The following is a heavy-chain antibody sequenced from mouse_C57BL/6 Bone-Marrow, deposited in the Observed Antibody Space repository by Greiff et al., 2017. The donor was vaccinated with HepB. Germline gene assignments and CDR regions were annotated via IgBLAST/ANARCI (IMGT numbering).Heavy chain of an antibody. Sequence: EVQVVESEGGLVQPGSSMKLSCTASGFTFSDYYMAWVRQVPEKGLEWVANINYDGSSTYYLDSLKSRFIISRDNAKNILYLQMSSLKSEDTATYYCARWMSATVVDWYFDVWGTGTTVTVSS. CDR1: GFTFSDYY. D-gene: IGHD1-1*01. CDR3: ARWMSATVVDWYFDV. J-gene: IGHJ1*03. CDR2: INYDGSST. V-gene: IGHV5-16*01.